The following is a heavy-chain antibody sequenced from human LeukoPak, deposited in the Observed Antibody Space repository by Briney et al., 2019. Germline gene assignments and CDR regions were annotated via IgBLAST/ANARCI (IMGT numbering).Heavy chain of an antibody. CDR3: ARGRRGWFDP. CDR2: INHSGST. CDR1: GGSFSGYY. J-gene: IGHJ5*02. V-gene: IGHV4-34*01. Sequence: PSETLSLTCAVYGGSFSGYYWSWIRQPPGKGLEWIGEINHSGSTNYNPSPKSPVTISVDTSKNQFSLKLSSVTAADTAVYYCARGRRGWFDPWGQGTLVTVSS.